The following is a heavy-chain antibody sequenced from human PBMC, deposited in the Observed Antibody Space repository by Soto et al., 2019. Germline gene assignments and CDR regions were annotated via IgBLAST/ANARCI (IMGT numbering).Heavy chain of an antibody. CDR2: ISPYNGNT. D-gene: IGHD4-4*01. Sequence: QVQLVQSGAELMKPGASVTVSCKASGYTFTSLGISWVRQAPGQGLEWMGWISPYNGNTNLAQKFQGRVMLTTEAATSTAHMQLRSLRSHDTAVYYCARHHYSNYDPSRIFDYWGQGTLVTVSS. V-gene: IGHV1-18*01. J-gene: IGHJ4*02. CDR1: GYTFTSLG. CDR3: ARHHYSNYDPSRIFDY.